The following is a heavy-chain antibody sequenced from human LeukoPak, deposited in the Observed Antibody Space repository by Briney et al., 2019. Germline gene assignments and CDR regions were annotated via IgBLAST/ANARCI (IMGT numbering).Heavy chain of an antibody. Sequence: GGSLRLSCAASGFTFSSYGMHWVRQAPGKGLEWVAFIRYDGRDKYYAESVKGRFTISRDNGKNSLYLHMNSLRAEDTAVYYCAREYPYYYDSSGYYVSSLLGWFDPWGQGTLVTVSS. D-gene: IGHD3-22*01. CDR1: GFTFSSYG. CDR3: AREYPYYYDSSGYYVSSLLGWFDP. J-gene: IGHJ5*02. V-gene: IGHV3-30*02. CDR2: IRYDGRDK.